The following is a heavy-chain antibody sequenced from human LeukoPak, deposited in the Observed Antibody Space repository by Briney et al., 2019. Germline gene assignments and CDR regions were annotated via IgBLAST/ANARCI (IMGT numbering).Heavy chain of an antibody. Sequence: GESLKISCKGSGYSFTSYWIGWVRQMPGKGLEWMGIIYPGDSDTRYSPSFQGQVTISADKSISTAYLRWSSLKASDTAMYYCATSPTDILTGYYIEGFDYWGQGTLVTVSS. CDR1: GYSFTSYW. CDR3: ATSPTDILTGYYIEGFDY. CDR2: IYPGDSDT. D-gene: IGHD3-9*01. V-gene: IGHV5-51*01. J-gene: IGHJ4*02.